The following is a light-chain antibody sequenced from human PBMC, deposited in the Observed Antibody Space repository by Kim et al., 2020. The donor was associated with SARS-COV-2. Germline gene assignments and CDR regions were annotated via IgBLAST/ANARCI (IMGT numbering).Light chain of an antibody. Sequence: SASVGDRVTITSRASQGIDNYLAWYQQKSGKVPKLLIYGASTLQPGVPSRFSGSASGTDFTLTISSLQPEDVATYYCQKYNSGPYTFGQGTKLEI. V-gene: IGKV1-27*01. CDR3: QKYNSGPYT. J-gene: IGKJ2*01. CDR2: GAS. CDR1: QGIDNY.